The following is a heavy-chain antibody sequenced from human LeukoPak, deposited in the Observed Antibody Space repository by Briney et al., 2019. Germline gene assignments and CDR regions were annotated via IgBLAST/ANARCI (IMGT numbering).Heavy chain of an antibody. J-gene: IGHJ6*03. CDR1: GGSISSGGYS. V-gene: IGHV4-61*02. Sequence: PSETLSLTCAVSGGSISSGGYSWSWIRQPPGKGLEWIGRIYTSGSTNYNPSLKSRVTMSVDTSKNQFSLKLSSVTAADTAVYYCARDHVLRYFDWLPRNYYYYYMDVWGKGTTVTISS. CDR2: IYTSGST. CDR3: ARDHVLRYFDWLPRNYYYYYMDV. D-gene: IGHD3-9*01.